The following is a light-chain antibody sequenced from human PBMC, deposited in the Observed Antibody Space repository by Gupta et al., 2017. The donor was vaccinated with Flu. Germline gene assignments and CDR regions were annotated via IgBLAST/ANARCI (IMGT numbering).Light chain of an antibody. CDR1: SRHKSYA. CDR2: LNGDGSQ. CDR3: QTWGTGIPKV. J-gene: IGLJ3*02. V-gene: IGLV4-69*01. Sequence: QVTLTQPPSASASLGDSVKLTCTLSSRHKSYAIAWHQQQPGRGPRFLLRLNGDGSQTKGDGIPDRFSGSASGADRFLTIFSLQSEDEAVYYCQTWGTGIPKVFGGGTKLTVL.